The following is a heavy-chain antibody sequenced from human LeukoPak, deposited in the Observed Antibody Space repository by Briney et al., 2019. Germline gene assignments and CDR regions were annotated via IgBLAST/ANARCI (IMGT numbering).Heavy chain of an antibody. CDR1: GFTFRSYA. V-gene: IGHV3-7*01. Sequence: PGGSLRLSCAASGFTFRSYAMSWVRQAPGKGLEWVAKIKQLGDEIYYADSVKGRFTISRDNAKNSVYLEMNSLRAEDTAVYYCARDRRVGAFWGQGTLVTVSS. CDR3: ARDRRVGAF. J-gene: IGHJ4*02. CDR2: IKQLGDEI. D-gene: IGHD1-26*01.